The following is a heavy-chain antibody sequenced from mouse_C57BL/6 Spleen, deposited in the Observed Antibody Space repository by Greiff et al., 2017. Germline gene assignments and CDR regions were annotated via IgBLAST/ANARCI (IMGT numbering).Heavy chain of an antibody. CDR2: IDPEDGET. Sequence: VQLKQSGAELVKPGASVKLSCTASGFNINDYYMHWVKQRTEQGLEWIGRIDPEDGETKYAPKFQGKATITADTSSNSAYLQLSSLTSEDTAVYYSARAPYGSLWYFDVWGTGTTVTVSA. CDR1: GFNINDYY. V-gene: IGHV14-2*01. D-gene: IGHD1-1*01. CDR3: ARAPYGSLWYFDV. J-gene: IGHJ1*03.